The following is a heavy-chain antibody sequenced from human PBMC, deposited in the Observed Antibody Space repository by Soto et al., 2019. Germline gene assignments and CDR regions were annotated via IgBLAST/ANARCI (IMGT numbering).Heavy chain of an antibody. CDR2: ISVSGHDT. Sequence: EVQLLESGGGFVQPGGSLRLSCAVSGVTFSSYAFSWVRQAPGKGLEWVSTISVSGHDTYYTESVKGRFTISRDNSRDTLYLEMNSLRAEDTAVYYCAKFQVEGYHNYYGMDVWGQETTVTVSS. V-gene: IGHV3-23*01. CDR1: GVTFSSYA. J-gene: IGHJ6*02. CDR3: AKFQVEGYHNYYGMDV.